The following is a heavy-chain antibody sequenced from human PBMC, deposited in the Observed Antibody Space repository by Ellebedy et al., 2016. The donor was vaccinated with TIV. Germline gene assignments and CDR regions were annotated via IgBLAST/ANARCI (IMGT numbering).Heavy chain of an antibody. J-gene: IGHJ4*02. CDR3: ARGGLVVTTVTTRPVDH. D-gene: IGHD4-17*01. Sequence: GESLKISCAASGFTVSHNYMSWVRQAPGKGLDWLAVTSYDGGSKYHAESVKGRFTISRDNSNNTLYLQMSSLRPEDTAVYYCARGGLVVTTVTTRPVDHWGQGILVTVSS. V-gene: IGHV3-30-3*01. CDR2: TSYDGGSK. CDR1: GFTVSHNY.